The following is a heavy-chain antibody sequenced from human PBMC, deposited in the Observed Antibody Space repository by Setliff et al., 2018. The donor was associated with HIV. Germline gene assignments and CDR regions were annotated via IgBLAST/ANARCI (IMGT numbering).Heavy chain of an antibody. Sequence: EASVKVSCKASGYNFVGYGINWLRQAPGQGLEWMGWINTYNGYTKYGQKFQGSVTMTTDTSTSTVYMELRNLRSDDTAVYFCARGGPARVALLYWFDPWGQGTLVTVSS. D-gene: IGHD2-21*01. V-gene: IGHV1-18*01. CDR3: ARGGPARVALLYWFDP. CDR2: INTYNGYT. J-gene: IGHJ5*02. CDR1: GYNFVGYG.